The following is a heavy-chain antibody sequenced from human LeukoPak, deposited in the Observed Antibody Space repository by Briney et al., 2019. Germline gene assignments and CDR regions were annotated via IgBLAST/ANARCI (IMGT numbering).Heavy chain of an antibody. D-gene: IGHD4-11*01. J-gene: IGHJ6*03. Sequence: ASVTVSFTASGYTFTGYYFHWVRQAPGHGLEWMGWVNPNTAGTNYAQRFLGGVTLTWDTSISTAYMELNRLTSDDTAVYYCATSAGDYRAGHYYYMGVWGKGTSVTVSS. CDR3: ATSAGDYRAGHYYYMGV. CDR2: VNPNTAGT. V-gene: IGHV1-2*02. CDR1: GYTFTGYY.